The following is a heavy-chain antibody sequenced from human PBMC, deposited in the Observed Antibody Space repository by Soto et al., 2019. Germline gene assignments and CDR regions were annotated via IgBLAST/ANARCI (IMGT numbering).Heavy chain of an antibody. D-gene: IGHD4-17*01. CDR1: GFTFNTYN. J-gene: IGHJ4*02. CDR3: AGTPYDYEFDY. CDR2: ISTSGTYV. V-gene: IGHV3-21*01. Sequence: EVQLVESGGGLVKPGGSLRLSCAASGFTFNTYNMNWVRQAPGKGLEWVSSISTSGTYVHYGDSVKGRFTISRDNSKNTLYLQMNSLRAEDTAVYYCAGTPYDYEFDYWGQGTLVTVSS.